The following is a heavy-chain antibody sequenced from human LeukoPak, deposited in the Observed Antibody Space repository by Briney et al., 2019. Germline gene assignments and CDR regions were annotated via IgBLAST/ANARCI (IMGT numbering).Heavy chain of an antibody. Sequence: SETLSLTCVVYGGSFSGYYWSWIRQPPGKGLEWIGEINHSGSTNYNPSLKSRVTISVDTSKNQFSLKLSSVTAADTAVYYYARPPVVPAAMRSYYYGMDVWGQGTTVTVSS. V-gene: IGHV4-34*01. CDR3: ARPPVVPAAMRSYYYGMDV. D-gene: IGHD2-2*01. CDR2: INHSGST. J-gene: IGHJ6*02. CDR1: GGSFSGYY.